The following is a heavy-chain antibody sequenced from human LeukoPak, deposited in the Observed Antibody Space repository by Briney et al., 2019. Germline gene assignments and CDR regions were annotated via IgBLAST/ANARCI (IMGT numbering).Heavy chain of an antibody. V-gene: IGHV4-59*01. D-gene: IGHD1-26*01. CDR2: IYYSGST. CDR1: GGSISSYY. Sequence: SETLSLTCTVSGGSISSYYWSWIRQPPGKGREWIGYIYYSGSTNYNPSLKSRVTISVDTSKNQFSLKMSSVTAAGTAVYYCARSGSYFNWFDPWGQGTLVTVSS. CDR3: ARSGSYFNWFDP. J-gene: IGHJ5*02.